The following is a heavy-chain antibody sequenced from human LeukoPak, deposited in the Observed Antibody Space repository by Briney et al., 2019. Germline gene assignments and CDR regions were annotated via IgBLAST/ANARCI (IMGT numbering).Heavy chain of an antibody. CDR3: ARDLREDPYYFDY. V-gene: IGHV4-59*01. CDR1: GGSISGYY. Sequence: SETLSLTCTVSGGSISGYYWSWIRQPPGKGLKWIGNIYHSGSISYNPSLKSRVTISVDTSKNQFSLKLSSVTAADTAVYYCARDLREDPYYFDYWGQGTLVTVSS. CDR2: IYHSGSI. J-gene: IGHJ4*02. D-gene: IGHD5/OR15-5a*01.